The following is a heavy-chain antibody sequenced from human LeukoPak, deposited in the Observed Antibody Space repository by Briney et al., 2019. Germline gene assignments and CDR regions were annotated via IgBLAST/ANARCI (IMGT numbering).Heavy chain of an antibody. Sequence: GGSLTLSCAASGFTFSSYGMHWVRQAPGKGLEWVAFIRYDGSNKYYADSVKGRFTISRDNSKNTLYLQMNSLRAEDTAVYYCAKDPGYYDFWSGYYSSHPFDYWGQGTLVTVSS. CDR3: AKDPGYYDFWSGYYSSHPFDY. CDR1: GFTFSSYG. V-gene: IGHV3-30*02. D-gene: IGHD3-3*01. J-gene: IGHJ4*02. CDR2: IRYDGSNK.